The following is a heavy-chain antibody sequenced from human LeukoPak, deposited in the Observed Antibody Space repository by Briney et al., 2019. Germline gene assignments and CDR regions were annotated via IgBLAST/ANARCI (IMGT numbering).Heavy chain of an antibody. CDR3: ASGSYPNWFDP. V-gene: IGHV4-34*01. J-gene: IGHJ5*02. CDR2: INHSGST. CDR1: GGSFSGYY. D-gene: IGHD1-26*01. Sequence: SETLSLTCAVYGGSFSGYYWSWIRQPPGKGLEWIGEINHSGSTNYNPSLKSRVTISVDTSKNQFSLKPSSVTAADTAVYYCASGSYPNWFDPWGQGTLVTVSS.